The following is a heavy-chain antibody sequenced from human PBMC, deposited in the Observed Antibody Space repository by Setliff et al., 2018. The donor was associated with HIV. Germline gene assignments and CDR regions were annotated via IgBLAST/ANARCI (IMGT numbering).Heavy chain of an antibody. CDR3: AGDFKGHKEGWFGA. CDR1: GGSFSGYY. Sequence: LSLTCAVYGGSFSGYYWSWIRQCPGQGLEWVAVIRSDGSNRDYADSVNGRYAISRDNSKNTLYLPMDNLRAEDTAVYYCAGDFKGHKEGWFGAWGQGVQVTVS. CDR2: IRSDGSNR. V-gene: IGHV3-33*08. J-gene: IGHJ5*02.